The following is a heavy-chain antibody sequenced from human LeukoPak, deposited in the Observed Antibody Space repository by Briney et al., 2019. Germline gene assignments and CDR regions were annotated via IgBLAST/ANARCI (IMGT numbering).Heavy chain of an antibody. V-gene: IGHV4-4*07. Sequence: PSETLSLTCTVSGGSISSYYWSWIRQPAGKGLEWIGRIYTSGSTNYNPSLKSRVTMSVDTSKNQFSLKLSSVTAADTAVYYCARDGAGYCSGGSCYLQAWVANNWFDPWGQGTLVTVSS. D-gene: IGHD2-15*01. J-gene: IGHJ5*02. CDR3: ARDGAGYCSGGSCYLQAWVANNWFDP. CDR1: GGSISSYY. CDR2: IYTSGST.